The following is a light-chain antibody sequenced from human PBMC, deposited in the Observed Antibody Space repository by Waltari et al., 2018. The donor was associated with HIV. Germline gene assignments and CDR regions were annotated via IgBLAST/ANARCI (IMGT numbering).Light chain of an antibody. Sequence: DVPMTQSPSTLSASIGDRVTISCRASQTITTSLAWYQHKPGKAPKLLVYGASTLPSGVPSKFSGSGSGTEFTLTISSLQPDDFATYYCLHYKYYPFTFGPGTKVDIK. CDR1: QTITTS. V-gene: IGKV1-5*03. CDR2: GAS. CDR3: LHYKYYPFT. J-gene: IGKJ3*01.